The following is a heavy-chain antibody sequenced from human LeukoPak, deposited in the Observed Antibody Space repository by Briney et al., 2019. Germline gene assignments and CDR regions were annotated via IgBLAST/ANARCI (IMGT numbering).Heavy chain of an antibody. Sequence: EESLQISCQGSGYTFTIYSIGCVPPIPGKGLESMGIMYPGHSDTRYSPSVQGQATISADKSLTTAYLPWRSLTASDTALYYCFRRPRGYYFDYWGQGTLVTVSS. CDR3: FRRPRGYYFDY. V-gene: IGHV5-51*01. CDR1: GYTFTIYS. CDR2: MYPGHSDT. D-gene: IGHD6-6*01. J-gene: IGHJ4*02.